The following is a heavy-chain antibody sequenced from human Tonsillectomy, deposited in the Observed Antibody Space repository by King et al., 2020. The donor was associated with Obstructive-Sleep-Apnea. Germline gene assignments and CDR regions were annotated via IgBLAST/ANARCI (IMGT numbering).Heavy chain of an antibody. CDR3: AKDSLRRTYSSADAFDI. CDR1: GFTFSSYA. CDR2: ISGSGGST. D-gene: IGHD6-19*01. V-gene: IGHV3-23*04. J-gene: IGHJ3*02. Sequence: EVQLVESGGGLVQPGGSLRLSCAASGFTFSSYAMSWVRQAPGKGLEWVSAISGSGGSTYYADSVKGRFTISRDNSKNTLYLQMNSLRAEDTAVYYCAKDSLRRTYSSADAFDIWGQGTMVTVSS.